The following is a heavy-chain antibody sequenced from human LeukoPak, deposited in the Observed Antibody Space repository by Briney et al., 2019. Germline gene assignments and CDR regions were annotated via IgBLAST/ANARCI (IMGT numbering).Heavy chain of an antibody. V-gene: IGHV3-30*18. CDR3: AKRGDYLYAFDI. D-gene: IGHD4-17*01. CDR2: ISYDGSNK. Sequence: GGSLRLSCAASGFTFSSYGMHWVRQAPGKGLEWVAVISYDGSNKYYADSVKGRFTISRDNSKNTLYLQMNSLRAEDTAVYYCAKRGDYLYAFDIWGQGTIVTVSS. CDR1: GFTFSSYG. J-gene: IGHJ3*02.